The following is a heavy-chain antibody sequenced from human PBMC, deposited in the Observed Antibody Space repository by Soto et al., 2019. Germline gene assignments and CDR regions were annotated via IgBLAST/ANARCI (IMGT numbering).Heavy chain of an antibody. Sequence: VSGYPISSGYYWCWNRQPPGKGLEWIGIIHHSGSTYYNPSIRSRITISVDTYKNQFSLKMPSVTAADTAVYYCARSSGYVPGGYWGQGRLVTVSS. V-gene: IGHV4-38-2*01. CDR3: ARSSGYVPGGY. CDR1: GYPISSGYY. CDR2: IHHSGST. D-gene: IGHD5-12*01. J-gene: IGHJ4*02.